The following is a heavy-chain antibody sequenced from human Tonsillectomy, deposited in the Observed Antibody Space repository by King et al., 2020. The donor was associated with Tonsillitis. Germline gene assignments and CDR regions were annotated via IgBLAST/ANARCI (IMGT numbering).Heavy chain of an antibody. CDR3: ARIYSSGWYSHFDY. V-gene: IGHV4-59*01. J-gene: IGHJ4*02. CDR2: IYYSGST. D-gene: IGHD6-19*01. Sequence: LQLQESGPGLVKPSETLSLTCTVSGGSISSYYWSWIRQPPGKGLEWIGYIYYSGSTNYNPSLKSRVTISVDTSKNQSSLKLSSVTAADTAVYYCARIYSSGWYSHFDYWGQGTLVTVSS. CDR1: GGSISSYY.